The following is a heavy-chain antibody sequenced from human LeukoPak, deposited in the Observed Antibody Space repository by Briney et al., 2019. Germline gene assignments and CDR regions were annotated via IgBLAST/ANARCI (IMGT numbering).Heavy chain of an antibody. D-gene: IGHD3-22*01. CDR1: GFTFSSYA. J-gene: IGHJ3*02. CDR2: ISGSGGST. Sequence: GGSLRLSCAASGFTFSSYAMSWVRHAPGKGLEGVSAISGSGGSTYYADSVKGRFTISRDNSKNTLYLQMNSLRAEDTAVYYCARDYYDSSGYFDAFDIWGQGTMVTVSS. CDR3: ARDYYDSSGYFDAFDI. V-gene: IGHV3-23*01.